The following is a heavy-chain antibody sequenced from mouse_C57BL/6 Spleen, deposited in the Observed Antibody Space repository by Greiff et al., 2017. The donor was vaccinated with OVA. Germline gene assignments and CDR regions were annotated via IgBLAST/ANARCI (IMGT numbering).Heavy chain of an antibody. J-gene: IGHJ4*01. V-gene: IGHV5-6*01. Sequence: EVQLVESGGDLVKPGGSLKLSCAASGFTFSSYGMSWVRQTPDKRLEWVATISSGGSYTYYPDSVKGRFTISRDNAKNTLYLQMSSLKSEDTAMYYCARGTTVYAMDYWGQGTSVTVSS. D-gene: IGHD1-1*01. CDR1: GFTFSSYG. CDR2: ISSGGSYT. CDR3: ARGTTVYAMDY.